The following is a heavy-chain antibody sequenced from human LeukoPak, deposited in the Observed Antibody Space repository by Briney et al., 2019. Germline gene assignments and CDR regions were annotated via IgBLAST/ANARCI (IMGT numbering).Heavy chain of an antibody. CDR3: ATSPIEGSIYYYYYGMDV. CDR2: IIPIFGTA. D-gene: IGHD3-10*01. CDR1: GGTFSSYA. J-gene: IGHJ6*02. Sequence: SVKVSCKASGGTFSSYAISWVRQAPGQGLEWMGGIIPIFGTANYAQKFQGRVTITADESTSTAYMELSSLRSEDTAVYYCATSPIEGSIYYYYYGMDVWGQGPTVTVSS. V-gene: IGHV1-69*01.